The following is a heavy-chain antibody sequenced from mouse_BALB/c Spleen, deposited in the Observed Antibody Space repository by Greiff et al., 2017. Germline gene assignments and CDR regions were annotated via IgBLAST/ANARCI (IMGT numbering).Heavy chain of an antibody. CDR3: ARSYYSSKDY. J-gene: IGHJ4*01. V-gene: IGHV5-9-4*01. D-gene: IGHD2-12*01. Sequence: EVKLVESGGGLVKPGGSLKLSCAASGFTFSSYAMSWVRQSPEKRLEWVAEISSGGSYTYYPDTVTGRFTISRDNAKNTLYLEMSSLRSEDTGMYYCARSYYSSKDYWGQGTSVTVSS. CDR2: ISSGGSYT. CDR1: GFTFSSYA.